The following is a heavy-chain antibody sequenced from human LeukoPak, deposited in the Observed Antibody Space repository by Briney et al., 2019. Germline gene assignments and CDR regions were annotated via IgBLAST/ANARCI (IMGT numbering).Heavy chain of an antibody. D-gene: IGHD6-6*01. CDR3: ARESSTSQTNLFDY. V-gene: IGHV4-34*01. CDR2: INHSGST. J-gene: IGHJ4*02. CDR1: GGSFSGYY. Sequence: SETLSLTCAVYGGSFSGYYWSWIRQPPGKGLEWIGEINHSGSTNYNPSPKSRVTISLDTSKNQFSLKLSSVTAADTAIYYCARESSTSQTNLFDYWGQGTLVTVSS.